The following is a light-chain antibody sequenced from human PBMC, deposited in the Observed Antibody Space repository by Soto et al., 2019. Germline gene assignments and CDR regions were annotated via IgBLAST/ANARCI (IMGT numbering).Light chain of an antibody. J-gene: IGKJ5*01. CDR1: QSIGKH. CDR2: GAS. V-gene: IGKV1-39*01. CDR3: QQSYSSPTT. Sequence: DIQMTQSPSFLSASVGDRVTLTCRASQSIGKHLNWYQQKPGKAPKFLIYGASTLQSGVPSRFTGSGSGTDFTLTVNSLQPEDFATYYCQQSYSSPTTFGQGTRLEI.